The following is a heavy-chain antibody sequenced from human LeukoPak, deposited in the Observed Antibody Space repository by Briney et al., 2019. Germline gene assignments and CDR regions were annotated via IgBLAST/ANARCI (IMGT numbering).Heavy chain of an antibody. J-gene: IGHJ6*04. D-gene: IGHD3-10*01. CDR3: ARGGGSGMDV. CDR1: GGCFGGYY. V-gene: IGHV4-34*01. CDR2: INHSGST. Sequence: KTSETLSLTCAVYGGCFGGYYWSWIRQPPGKGLEWIGEINHSGSTNYNPSLKSLVTISVDTSKNQFSLKLSSVTAADTAVYYCARGGGSGMDVWGKGTTVTVSS.